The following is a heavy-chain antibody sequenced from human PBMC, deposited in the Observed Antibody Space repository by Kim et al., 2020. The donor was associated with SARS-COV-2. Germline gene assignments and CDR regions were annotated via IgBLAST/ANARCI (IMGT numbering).Heavy chain of an antibody. J-gene: IGHJ5*01. CDR2: ISSSSGYK. V-gene: IGHV3-21*01. CDR3: ARGHERCNSINCHPGWF. CDR1: GVTFSSYS. Sequence: GGSLRLSCAASGVTFSSYSMNWVRQAPGKGLEWVALISSSSGYKYYGDSMKGRFTISRDNAQKSVYLQMNSLRADDTAVYYCARGHERCNSINCHPGWF. D-gene: IGHD2-2*01.